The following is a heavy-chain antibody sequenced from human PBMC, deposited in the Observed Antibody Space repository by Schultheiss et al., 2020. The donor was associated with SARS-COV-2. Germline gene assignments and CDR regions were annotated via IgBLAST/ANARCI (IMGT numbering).Heavy chain of an antibody. CDR3: AKSREFYPSFDY. CDR2: INSDGSST. D-gene: IGHD3-10*01. V-gene: IGHV3-74*01. CDR1: GFTFDDYA. J-gene: IGHJ4*02. Sequence: GGSLRLSCAASGFTFDDYAMHWVRQAPGKGLVWVSRINSDGSSTSYADSVKGRFTISRDNAKNTLYLQMNSLRAEDTAVYYCAKSREFYPSFDYWGQGTLVTVSS.